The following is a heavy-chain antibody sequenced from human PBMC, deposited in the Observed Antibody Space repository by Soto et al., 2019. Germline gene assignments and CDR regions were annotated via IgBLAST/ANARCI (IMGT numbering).Heavy chain of an antibody. CDR2: ISYDGSNK. Sequence: QVQLVESGGGVVQPGRSLRLSCAASGFTFSSYGMHWVRQAPGKGLEWVAVISYDGSNKYSADSVTGRFTISRDNSKNTLYRQMNSLRVEDTAVYYGAKDGANSIYYYYGMDVWGQGTTVTVSS. CDR3: AKDGANSIYYYYGMDV. V-gene: IGHV3-30*18. J-gene: IGHJ6*02. D-gene: IGHD7-27*01. CDR1: GFTFSSYG.